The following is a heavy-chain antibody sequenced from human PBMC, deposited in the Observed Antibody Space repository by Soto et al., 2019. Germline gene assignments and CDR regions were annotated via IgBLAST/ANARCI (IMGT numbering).Heavy chain of an antibody. V-gene: IGHV3-23*01. D-gene: IGHD3-22*01. CDR2: IGGSGGST. J-gene: IGHJ4*02. CDR3: AKESGDYYDSSGNDY. CDR1: GFTFSSYA. Sequence: GGSLRLSCAASGFTFSSYAMSWVRQAPGKGLEWVSAIGGSGGSTHYTDSVKGRFTISRDNSKNTLYLQMNSLRAEDTAVYYCAKESGDYYDSSGNDYWGQGTLVTVSS.